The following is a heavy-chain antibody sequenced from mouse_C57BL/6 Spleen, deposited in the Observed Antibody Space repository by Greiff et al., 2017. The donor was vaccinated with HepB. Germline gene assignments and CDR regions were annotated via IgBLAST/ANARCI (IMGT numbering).Heavy chain of an antibody. CDR1: GYTFTDYY. V-gene: IGHV1-26*01. Sequence: EVQLQQSGPELVKPGASVKISCKASGYTFTDYYMNWVKQSHGKSLEWIGDINPNNGGTSYNQKFKGKATLTVDKSSSTAYMELRSLTSEDSAVYYCASGPGTAQATYWGQGTLVTVSA. J-gene: IGHJ3*01. CDR3: ASGPGTAQATY. CDR2: INPNNGGT. D-gene: IGHD3-2*02.